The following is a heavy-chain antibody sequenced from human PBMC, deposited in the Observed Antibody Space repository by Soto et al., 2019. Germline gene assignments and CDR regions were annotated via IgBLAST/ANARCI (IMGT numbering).Heavy chain of an antibody. Sequence: QVQLVESGGGVVQPGRSLRLSCAASGFSFSTYAMHWVRQTPGKGLEWVAVISYDGDHKYYTDSVKGRFTISRDNSKNTLYLLMNSLRRENTAIYYCAIEPAPQDNDNLTGDFHFDYWGQGTLVTVSS. CDR1: GFSFSTYA. V-gene: IGHV3-30-3*01. CDR2: ISYDGDHK. CDR3: AIEPAPQDNDNLTGDFHFDY. J-gene: IGHJ4*02. D-gene: IGHD3-9*01.